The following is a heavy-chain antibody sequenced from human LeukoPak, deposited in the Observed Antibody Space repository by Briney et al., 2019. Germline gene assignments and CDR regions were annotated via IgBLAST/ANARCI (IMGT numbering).Heavy chain of an antibody. CDR2: IYYSGST. V-gene: IGHV4-30-4*01. CDR3: ARGIRITMIEDKRRNWKVFDY. Sequence: SETLSLTCTVSGGSISSGDYYWSWIRQPPGKGLEWIGYIYYSGSTYYNPSLKSRVTISVDTSKNQFSLKLSSVTAADTAVYYCARGIRITMIEDKRRNWKVFDYWGQGTLVTVSS. CDR1: GGSISSGDYY. J-gene: IGHJ4*02. D-gene: IGHD3-22*01.